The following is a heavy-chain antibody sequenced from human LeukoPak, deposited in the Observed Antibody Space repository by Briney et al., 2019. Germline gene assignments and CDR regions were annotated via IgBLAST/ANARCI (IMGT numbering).Heavy chain of an antibody. CDR1: GFTFGGYW. Sequence: GGSLRLSCAASGFTFGGYWMSWVRQAPGKGLEWVANIKEDGSEKYYLDSVEGRFTIPRDNAKNSLYLQMNSLRVEDTALYYCARGSGWLDYWGQGSLVTVSS. V-gene: IGHV3-7*01. CDR3: ARGSGWLDY. D-gene: IGHD3-9*01. CDR2: IKEDGSEK. J-gene: IGHJ4*02.